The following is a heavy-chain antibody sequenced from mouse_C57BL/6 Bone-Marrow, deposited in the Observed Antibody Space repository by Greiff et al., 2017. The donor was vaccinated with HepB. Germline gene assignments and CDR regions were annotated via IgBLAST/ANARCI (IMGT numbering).Heavy chain of an antibody. D-gene: IGHD2-4*01. CDR2: IYWDDDK. V-gene: IGHV8-12*01. CDR1: GFSLSTSGMG. Sequence: QVTLKVCGPGILQSSQTLSLTCSFSGFSLSTSGMGVSWIRQPSGKGLEWLVHIYWDDDKRYNPSLKSRLTISKDTSRNQVFLKITSVDTADTATYYCATIYYDSDPGGYAMDYWGQGTSVTVSS. CDR3: ATIYYDSDPGGYAMDY. J-gene: IGHJ4*01.